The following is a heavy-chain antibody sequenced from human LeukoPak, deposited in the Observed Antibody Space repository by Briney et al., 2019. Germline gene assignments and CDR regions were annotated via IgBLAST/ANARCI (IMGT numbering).Heavy chain of an antibody. CDR1: GGTFSSYA. Sequence: ASVKVSCKASGGTFSSYAISWVRQAPGQGLEWMGWISGYNGNTNYAQKFQDRVTMTTDTSTSTVYMELRSLRSDDTAVYYCARDNSSSTRENWGQGTQVTVSS. V-gene: IGHV1-18*01. CDR3: ARDNSSSTREN. D-gene: IGHD6-13*01. J-gene: IGHJ4*02. CDR2: ISGYNGNT.